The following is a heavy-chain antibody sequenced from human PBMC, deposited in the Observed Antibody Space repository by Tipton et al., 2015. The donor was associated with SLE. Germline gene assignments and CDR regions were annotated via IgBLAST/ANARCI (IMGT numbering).Heavy chain of an antibody. V-gene: IGHV3-30*02. CDR2: IRYDGSNK. D-gene: IGHD3-10*01. CDR1: GFTFSSYG. J-gene: IGHJ4*02. CDR3: ARNQISSRPGAFDY. Sequence: SLRLSCAASGFTFSSYGMHWVRQAPGKGLEWVAFIRYDGSNKNYADSVKGRFTISRDNSKNTLYLQMNSLRAEDTAVYYCARNQISSRPGAFDYWGQGTLVTVSS.